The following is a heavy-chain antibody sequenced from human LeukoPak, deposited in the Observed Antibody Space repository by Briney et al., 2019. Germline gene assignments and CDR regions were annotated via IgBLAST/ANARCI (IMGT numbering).Heavy chain of an antibody. Sequence: SVKVSCKASGGTFSSYAISWVRQAPAQGLEWMGGIIPIFGTANYAQKFQGRVTITADESTSTAYMELSSLRSEDTAVYYCASRYCSGGSCYPGPWNYWGQGTLVTVSS. D-gene: IGHD2-15*01. CDR2: IIPIFGTA. CDR3: ASRYCSGGSCYPGPWNY. CDR1: GGTFSSYA. J-gene: IGHJ4*02. V-gene: IGHV1-69*01.